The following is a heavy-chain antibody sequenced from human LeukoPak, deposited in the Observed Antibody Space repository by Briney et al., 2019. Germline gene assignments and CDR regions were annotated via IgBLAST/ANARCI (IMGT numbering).Heavy chain of an antibody. CDR1: GGSISSYY. CDR2: IYYSGST. CDR3: ARVRFLEAWFDY. D-gene: IGHD3-3*01. V-gene: IGHV4-59*01. J-gene: IGHJ4*02. Sequence: SETLSLTCTVSGGSISSYYWSWIRQPPGKGLEWIGYIYYSGSTNYNPSLKSRVTISVDTSKNQFSLKLGSVTAADTAVYYCARVRFLEAWFDYWGQGTLVTVSS.